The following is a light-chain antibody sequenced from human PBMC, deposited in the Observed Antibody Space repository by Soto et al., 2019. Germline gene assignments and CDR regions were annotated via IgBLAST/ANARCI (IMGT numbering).Light chain of an antibody. J-gene: IGKJ4*01. CDR2: AAS. CDR3: QQSYSTPLS. CDR1: QSISSY. Sequence: DIQMTQSPSSLSASVGDRVTITCRASQSISSYLNWYQQKPGKAPKLLIYAASSLQSGVPSRFSVSGSGTDFTLTISSLQPEDFATYYGQQSYSTPLSFGGGTNVEIK. V-gene: IGKV1-39*01.